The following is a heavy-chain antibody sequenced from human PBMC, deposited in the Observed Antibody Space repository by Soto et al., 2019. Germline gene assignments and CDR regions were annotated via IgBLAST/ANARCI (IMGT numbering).Heavy chain of an antibody. CDR3: ARGRGRKDY. Sequence: SETLSLTCAVYGGSFSGYYWSWIRQPPGKGLEWIGEINHSGSTNYNPSLKSRVTISVDTSKNQFSLKLSSVTAADTAVYYCARGRGRKDYWGQGTPVTVSS. V-gene: IGHV4-34*01. CDR1: GGSFSGYY. CDR2: INHSGST. J-gene: IGHJ4*02.